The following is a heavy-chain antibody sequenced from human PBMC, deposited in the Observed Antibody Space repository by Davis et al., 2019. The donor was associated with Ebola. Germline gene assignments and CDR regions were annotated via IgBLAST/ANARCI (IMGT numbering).Heavy chain of an antibody. CDR3: ARLDCTSSSCYTGNYYYYYGADV. D-gene: IGHD2-2*02. V-gene: IGHV3-23*01. CDR2: INDSGGST. CDR1: GFTFSSYA. Sequence: GESLKISCAASGFTFSSYAMNWVRQAPGKGLEWVSGINDSGGSTYYADSVKGRFTVSRDNSKNTLYLQMNSLRAEDTAVYYCARLDCTSSSCYTGNYYYYYGADVWGQGTTVTVSS. J-gene: IGHJ6*02.